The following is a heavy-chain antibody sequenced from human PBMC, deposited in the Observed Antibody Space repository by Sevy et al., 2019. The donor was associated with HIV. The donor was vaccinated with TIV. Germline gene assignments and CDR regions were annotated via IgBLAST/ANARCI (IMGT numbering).Heavy chain of an antibody. Sequence: GGSLRLSCAASGFSFSRYFMHWVRQAPGEGLVWVSRINSDGSTTNYPDSVEGRFIVSRDNAKKTLYLELHSLRVEDTATYYCARDTLGYGGNPNLDLDLWAQGTLVTVSS. D-gene: IGHD4-17*01. CDR2: INSDGSTT. CDR3: ARDTLGYGGNPNLDLDL. J-gene: IGHJ5*02. CDR1: GFSFSRYF. V-gene: IGHV3-74*01.